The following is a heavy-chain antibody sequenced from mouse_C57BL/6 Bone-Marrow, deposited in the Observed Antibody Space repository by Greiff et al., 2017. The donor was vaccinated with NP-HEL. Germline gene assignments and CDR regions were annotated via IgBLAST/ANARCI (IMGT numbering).Heavy chain of an antibody. Sequence: EVQLVESGGDLVKPGGSLKLSCAASGFTFSSYGMSWVRQTPDKRLEWVATISSGGSYTYYPDSVKGRFTISRDNAKNTLYLQMSSLKSEDTAMYYCARSLLLDYWGQGTTLTVSS. V-gene: IGHV5-6*01. CDR1: GFTFSSYG. CDR2: ISSGGSYT. D-gene: IGHD2-1*01. CDR3: ARSLLLDY. J-gene: IGHJ2*01.